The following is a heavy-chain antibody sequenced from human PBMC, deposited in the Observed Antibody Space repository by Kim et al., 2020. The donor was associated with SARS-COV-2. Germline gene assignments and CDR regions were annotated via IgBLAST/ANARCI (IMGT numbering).Heavy chain of an antibody. V-gene: IGHV3-23*01. CDR2: VSGSGGST. J-gene: IGHJ3*02. CDR1: GFTFYNYA. D-gene: IGHD3-22*01. Sequence: GGSLRLSCAASGFTFYNYAMSWVRQAPGKGLEWVSGVSGSGGSTYYADSVKGRFTISRDNSKNTLFLQMNSLRAEETAAYYCAKSSTLNVYFYDSSGYGTAFDIWGQGTMVTVSS. CDR3: AKSSTLNVYFYDSSGYGTAFDI.